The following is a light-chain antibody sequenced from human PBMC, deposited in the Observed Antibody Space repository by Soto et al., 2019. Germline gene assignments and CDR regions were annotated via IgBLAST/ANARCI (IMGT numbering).Light chain of an antibody. CDR3: QVWDIMTDNYV. V-gene: IGLV3-21*04. CDR1: NIGNKR. Sequence: SYELTQSPSVSVVPEKTATITCGGNNIGNKRVHWYRQKPGQAPVLLISYDSDRPSGIPERFSGSNSGNTTTLTISRVEAGDEADYYCQVWDIMTDNYVFGSGTKVTVL. J-gene: IGLJ1*01. CDR2: YDS.